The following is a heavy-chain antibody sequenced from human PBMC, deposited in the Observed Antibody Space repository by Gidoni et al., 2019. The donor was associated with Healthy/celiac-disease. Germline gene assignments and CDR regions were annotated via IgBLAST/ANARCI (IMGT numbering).Heavy chain of an antibody. CDR3: ARGPRYSSSWYKGYYYYYMDV. J-gene: IGHJ6*03. D-gene: IGHD6-13*01. CDR1: GGSFSGYY. CDR2: INHSGST. V-gene: IGHV4-34*01. Sequence: QVQLQQWGAGLLKPSETLSLTCAVYGGSFSGYYWSWIRQPPGKRLEWIGEINHSGSTNYNPSLKSRVTISVDTSKNQFSLKLSSVTAADTAVYYCARGPRYSSSWYKGYYYYYMDVWGKGTTVTVSS.